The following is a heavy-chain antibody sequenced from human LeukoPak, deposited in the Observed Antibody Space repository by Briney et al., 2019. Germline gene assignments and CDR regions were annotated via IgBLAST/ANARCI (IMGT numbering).Heavy chain of an antibody. V-gene: IGHV4-4*02. CDR2: DDHSGST. D-gene: IGHD2-2*01. J-gene: IGHJ5*02. CDR3: ARVHKYCSGISCYRFDP. CDR1: GGSISSTNW. Sequence: SETLSLTCGVSGGSISSTNWWSWVRQPPGKGLEWIGEDDHSGSTKYNPALKSRVTISVDKSKNQFSLRLTSVTAADTAVYYCARVHKYCSGISCYRFDPWGQGTLVSVSS.